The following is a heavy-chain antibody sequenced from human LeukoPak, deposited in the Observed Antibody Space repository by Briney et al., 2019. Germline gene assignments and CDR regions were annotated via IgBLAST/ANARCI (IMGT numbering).Heavy chain of an antibody. V-gene: IGHV3-7*01. D-gene: IGHD1-7*01. CDR1: GFTFSSSW. J-gene: IGHJ6*03. CDR2: IKQDGSEK. Sequence: PGGSLRLSCAASGFTFSSSWMSWVRQAPGKGLEWVANIKQDGSEKYYVDSVKGRFTISRDNVKNSLYLQMNSLRAEDTAVYYCARGLTGTTKLNYYYYYMDVWGKGTTVTVSS. CDR3: ARGLTGTTKLNYYYYYMDV.